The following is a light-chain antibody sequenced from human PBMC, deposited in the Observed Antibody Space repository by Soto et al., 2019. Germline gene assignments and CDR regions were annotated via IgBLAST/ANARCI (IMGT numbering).Light chain of an antibody. Sequence: QSALTQPASVSGSPGQSITISCTGTSSDVGSYDVVSWYQQPPGKAPKLMICEDTKRPSGLSTRFSGSKSGTAAPPTIARLQDEDEADYYCCSYAGSGTYVFGTGTQLTVL. CDR3: CSYAGSGTYV. V-gene: IGLV2-23*01. CDR1: SSDVGSYDV. J-gene: IGLJ1*01. CDR2: EDT.